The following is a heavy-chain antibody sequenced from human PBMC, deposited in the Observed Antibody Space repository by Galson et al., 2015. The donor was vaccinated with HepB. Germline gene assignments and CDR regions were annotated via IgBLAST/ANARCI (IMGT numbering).Heavy chain of an antibody. Sequence: SLRLSCAASGFTVSSNYMNWVRQAPGKGLEWVSIIYSGGSAFYADSVKGRFTISRDNSKNTLYLQMNSLRVEDTAVYYCARETVDYTHGMDVWGQGTTVTVSS. CDR2: IYSGGSA. V-gene: IGHV3-53*01. J-gene: IGHJ6*02. D-gene: IGHD4-11*01. CDR3: ARETVDYTHGMDV. CDR1: GFTVSSNY.